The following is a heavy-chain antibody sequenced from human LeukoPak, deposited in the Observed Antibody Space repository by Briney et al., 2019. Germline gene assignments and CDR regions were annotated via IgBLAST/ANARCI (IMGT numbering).Heavy chain of an antibody. J-gene: IGHJ6*02. CDR1: GYTFTGYY. D-gene: IGHD3-22*01. CDR3: ARVAPYHDVGGYYPPDYSYYGMDV. CDR2: TNPNSGGT. Sequence: GASVDVSCKASGYTFTGYYMHWVRQAPGQGLEWMGWTNPNSGGTYYPHKFQGRRTMTRDTSISTAYMELSRLRSDDTAVYFCARVAPYHDVGGYYPPDYSYYGMDVWGQGTTVIVSS. V-gene: IGHV1-2*07.